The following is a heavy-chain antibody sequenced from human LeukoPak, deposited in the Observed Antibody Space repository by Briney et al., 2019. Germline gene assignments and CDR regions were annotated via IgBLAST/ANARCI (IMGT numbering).Heavy chain of an antibody. CDR2: ISGTSTFI. J-gene: IGHJ3*02. Sequence: GGSLRLSCAASRINFSDYGMNWLGQAPGRGLEGVASISGTSTFIYYADSVKGRFTVSRDNGKNSLFLQMSSLRAEDTAVYYCASEMATISRDAFDIWGQGTMVTVSS. CDR1: RINFSDYG. CDR3: ASEMATISRDAFDI. V-gene: IGHV3-21*01. D-gene: IGHD5-24*01.